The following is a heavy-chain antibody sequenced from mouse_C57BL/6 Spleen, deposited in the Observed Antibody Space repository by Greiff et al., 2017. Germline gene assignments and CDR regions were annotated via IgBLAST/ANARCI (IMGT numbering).Heavy chain of an antibody. CDR3: AETAQATPLNAMDY. CDR1: GFNIKNTY. V-gene: IGHV14-3*01. Sequence: VQLQQSVAELVRPGASVKLSCTASGFNIKNTYMHWVKQRPEQGLEWIGRIDPANGNTKYDPKFQGKATIAADTSSNTAYLQLSSLTSEDTAIYYGAETAQATPLNAMDYWGQGTSVTVAS. CDR2: IDPANGNT. D-gene: IGHD3-2*02. J-gene: IGHJ4*01.